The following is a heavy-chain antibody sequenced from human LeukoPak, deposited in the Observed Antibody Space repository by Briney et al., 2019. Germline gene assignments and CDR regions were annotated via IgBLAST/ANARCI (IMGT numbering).Heavy chain of an antibody. D-gene: IGHD2-2*01. CDR3: AIRFYCSSTSCQGVFDY. CDR1: GGSISSSSYY. Sequence: PSETLSLTCTVSGGSISSSSYYWGWIRQPPGKGLEWIGSIYYSGSTYYNPSLKSRVTISVDTSKNQLSLKLSSVTAADTAVYYCAIRFYCSSTSCQGVFDYWGQGTLVTVSS. V-gene: IGHV4-39*01. CDR2: IYYSGST. J-gene: IGHJ4*02.